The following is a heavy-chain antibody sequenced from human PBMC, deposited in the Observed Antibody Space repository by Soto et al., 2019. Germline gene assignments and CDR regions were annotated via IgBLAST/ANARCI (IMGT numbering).Heavy chain of an antibody. V-gene: IGHV4-30-4*01. D-gene: IGHD5-12*01. J-gene: IGHJ4*02. CDR2: IYYSGST. CDR3: ARWLGYGPHFDY. Sequence: PSETLSLTCTVSGGSISSGDYYWSWIRQPPGKGLEWIGYIYYSGSTYYNPSLKSRVTISVDTSKNQSSLKLSSVTAADTAVYYCARWLGYGPHFDYWGQGTLVTVSS. CDR1: GGSISSGDYY.